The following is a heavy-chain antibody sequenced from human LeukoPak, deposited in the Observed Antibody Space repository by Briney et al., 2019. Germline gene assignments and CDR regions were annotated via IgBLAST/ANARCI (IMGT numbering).Heavy chain of an antibody. J-gene: IGHJ3*02. CDR2: ITGTDGTT. D-gene: IGHD6-19*01. V-gene: IGHV3-23*01. Sequence: PGGSLRLSCAASGVSATTYAMSWVRQAPGKGLEWVSAITGTDGTTYHADSVKGRFTIARDRSKNTLYLEMNGLRAEDTAVYHCAKSRSVAGAFDIWGHGAMVTVSS. CDR1: GVSATTYA. CDR3: AKSRSVAGAFDI.